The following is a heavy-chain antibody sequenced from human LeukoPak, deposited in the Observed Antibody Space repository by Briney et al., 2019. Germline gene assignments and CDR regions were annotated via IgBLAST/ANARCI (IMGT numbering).Heavy chain of an antibody. J-gene: IGHJ3*02. D-gene: IGHD1-7*01. Sequence: ASVKVSCKASGGTFSSYAISWVRQAPGQGLEWMGGIIPIFGTANYAQKFQGRVTITADESTSTAYMELSSLRSEDTAVYYCARGNYGHHDALDIWGQGTMVTVSS. CDR1: GGTFSSYA. CDR3: ARGNYGHHDALDI. V-gene: IGHV1-69*13. CDR2: IIPIFGTA.